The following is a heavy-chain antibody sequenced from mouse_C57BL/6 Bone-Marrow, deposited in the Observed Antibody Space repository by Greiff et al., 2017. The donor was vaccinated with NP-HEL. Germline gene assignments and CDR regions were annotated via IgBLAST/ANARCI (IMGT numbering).Heavy chain of an antibody. CDR1: GFTFSDAW. V-gene: IGHV6-6*01. Sequence: EVKVEESGGGLVQPGGSMKLSCAASGFTFSDAWMDWVRQSPEKGLEWVAEIRNKANNHATYYAESVKGRFTISRDDSKSSVYLQMNSLRAEDTGIYYCTRPKLTGLYWYFDVWGTGTTVTVSS. J-gene: IGHJ1*03. CDR2: IRNKANNHAT. CDR3: TRPKLTGLYWYFDV. D-gene: IGHD4-1*01.